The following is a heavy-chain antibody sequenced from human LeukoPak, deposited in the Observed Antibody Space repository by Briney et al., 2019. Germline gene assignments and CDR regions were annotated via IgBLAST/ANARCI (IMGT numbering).Heavy chain of an antibody. D-gene: IGHD3-10*01. Sequence: GGSLRLSCAASGFTFSSYAMSWVRQAPGKGLEWVSAISGSGGSTYYADSVKGRFTISRDNSKNALYLQMNSLRAEDTAVYYCAAFMVRGVIVEDYWGQGTLVTVSS. CDR3: AAFMVRGVIVEDY. CDR2: ISGSGGST. J-gene: IGHJ4*02. CDR1: GFTFSSYA. V-gene: IGHV3-23*01.